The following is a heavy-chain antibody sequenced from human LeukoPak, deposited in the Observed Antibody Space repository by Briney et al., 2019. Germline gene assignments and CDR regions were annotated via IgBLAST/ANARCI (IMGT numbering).Heavy chain of an antibody. V-gene: IGHV3-30-3*01. J-gene: IGHJ3*02. CDR1: GFTFSSYA. Sequence: GGSLRLSCAASGFTFSSYAMHWVRQAPGKGLEWEAVISYDGSNKYYADSVKGRFTISRDNSKNTLYLQMNSLRAEDTAVYYCARAGLGYYGSGSYYRGHDAFDIWGQGTMVTVSS. CDR3: ARAGLGYYGSGSYYRGHDAFDI. D-gene: IGHD3-10*01. CDR2: ISYDGSNK.